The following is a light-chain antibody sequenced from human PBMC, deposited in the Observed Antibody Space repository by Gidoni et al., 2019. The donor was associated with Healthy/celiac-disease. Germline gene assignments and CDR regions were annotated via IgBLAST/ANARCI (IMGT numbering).Light chain of an antibody. CDR3: QEYGSSPPWT. Sequence: EIVLTQYPGTLSLSPGERATLSCRASQSVRSSYLAWYQQKPGQAPRLLIYGASSRATGIPDRFSVSGSGTDLTLTISRLEPEDFAVYYCQEYGSSPPWTFGQGTKVEIK. CDR1: QSVRSSY. J-gene: IGKJ1*01. V-gene: IGKV3-20*01. CDR2: GAS.